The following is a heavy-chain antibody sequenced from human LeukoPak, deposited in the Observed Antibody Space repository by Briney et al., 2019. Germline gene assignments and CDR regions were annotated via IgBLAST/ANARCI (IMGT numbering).Heavy chain of an antibody. J-gene: IGHJ4*02. CDR1: GGSISSSSYY. CDR3: ARVLLTGYYFDY. Sequence: SETLSLTCTVSGGSISSSSYYWGWIRQPPGKGLEWIGSIYYSGSTYYNPSLKSRVTISVDTSKNQFSLKLSSVTAADTAVYYCARVLLTGYYFDYWGQGTLVTVSS. V-gene: IGHV4-39*01. CDR2: IYYSGST. D-gene: IGHD3-9*01.